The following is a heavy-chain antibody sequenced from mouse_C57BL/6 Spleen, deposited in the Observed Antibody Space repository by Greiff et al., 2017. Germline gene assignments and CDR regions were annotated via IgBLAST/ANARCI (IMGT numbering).Heavy chain of an antibody. V-gene: IGHV1-82*01. D-gene: IGHD1-1*01. CDR1: GYAFSSSW. Sequence: QVQLQQSGPELVKPGASVKISCKASGYAFSSSWMHWVKQRPGKGLEWIGRIYPGDGDTNYNGKFKGKATLTADKSSSTAYMQLSSLTSEDSAVYVCARGRGSSRDYWGQGTTLTVSS. CDR2: IYPGDGDT. CDR3: ARGRGSSRDY. J-gene: IGHJ2*01.